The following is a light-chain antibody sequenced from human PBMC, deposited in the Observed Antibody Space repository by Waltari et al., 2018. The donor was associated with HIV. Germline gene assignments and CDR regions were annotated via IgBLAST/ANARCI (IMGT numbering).Light chain of an antibody. Sequence: QSVLTQPPSASGTPGQRVTISCSGSSSNIGSNTVNWYPQLPGTAPKLLIHSNNHRPSGVPDRFSGSKSGTSASLAISGLQSEDEADYYCATWDDRLNGVVFGGGTKLTVL. CDR2: SNN. CDR3: ATWDDRLNGVV. CDR1: SSNIGSNT. J-gene: IGLJ2*01. V-gene: IGLV1-44*01.